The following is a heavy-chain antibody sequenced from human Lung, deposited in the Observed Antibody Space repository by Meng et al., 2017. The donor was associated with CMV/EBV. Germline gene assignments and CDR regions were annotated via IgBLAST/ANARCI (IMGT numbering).Heavy chain of an antibody. Sequence: ESXKIPXAASDFTVSSNYMSWVRQAPGKGLEWVSLIYSGGTTYYADSVKGRFTISRDNSKNTLYLQMNSLRAEDTAVYYCTRVFGSGSQRYGGYYGMYVWGQGXTVTVSS. CDR3: TRVFGSGSQRYGGYYGMYV. J-gene: IGHJ6*02. D-gene: IGHD3-10*01. CDR2: IYSGGTT. CDR1: DFTVSSNY. V-gene: IGHV3-53*01.